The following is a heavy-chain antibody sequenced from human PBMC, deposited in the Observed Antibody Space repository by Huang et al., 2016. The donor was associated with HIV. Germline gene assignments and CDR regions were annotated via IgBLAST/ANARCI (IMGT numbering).Heavy chain of an antibody. CDR1: GFTFGNYG. CDR3: TRDSVYPNYYDGSGFYFDY. V-gene: IGHV3-49*05. D-gene: IGHD3-22*01. Sequence: EVQFVESGGGLVKPGRSLRLSCTASGFTFGNYGMSWFRQGPGKGREWVGFIRSKDDSETTEYAASVKGRFTISRDDSKSIAYLQMNSLKPEDTAVYYCTRDSVYPNYYDGSGFYFDYWGQGTLVTVSS. J-gene: IGHJ4*02. CDR2: IRSKDDSETT.